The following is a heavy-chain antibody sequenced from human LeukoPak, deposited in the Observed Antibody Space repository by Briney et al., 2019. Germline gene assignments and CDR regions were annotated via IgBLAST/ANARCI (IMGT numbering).Heavy chain of an antibody. Sequence: GGSLRLSCAASGFTVSSNYMSWVRQAPGKGLEWVSVVYSGGSTYYADSVKGRFTISRDNAKNSLYLQMNSLKTEDTAVYYCTTDYGFDYWGQGTLVTVSS. CDR2: VYSGGST. D-gene: IGHD4-17*01. CDR1: GFTVSSNY. J-gene: IGHJ4*02. V-gene: IGHV3-66*01. CDR3: TTDYGFDY.